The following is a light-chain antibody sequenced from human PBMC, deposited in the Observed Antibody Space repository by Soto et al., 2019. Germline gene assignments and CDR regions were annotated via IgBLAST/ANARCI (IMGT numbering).Light chain of an antibody. Sequence: DIQMTQSPSSLSASVGDRVTITCRASQSISSYLNWYQQKPGKAPKLLIYAASSLQSGVPSRFSGSGSGTDFTLTISSLKPEDFGTYYCQQSYSTPLAFGPGTKVDIK. CDR3: QQSYSTPLA. CDR2: AAS. V-gene: IGKV1-39*01. J-gene: IGKJ3*01. CDR1: QSISSY.